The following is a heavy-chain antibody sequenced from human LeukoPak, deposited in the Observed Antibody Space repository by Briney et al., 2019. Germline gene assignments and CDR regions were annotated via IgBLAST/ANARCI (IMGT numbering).Heavy chain of an antibody. D-gene: IGHD3-10*01. V-gene: IGHV4-59*08. CDR3: ARHDTRGGAYDI. J-gene: IGHJ3*02. Sequence: PSETLSLTCTVSGASISSYYWSWIRQPPGKGLEYIGYIHYSGITNYNPSLKSRVTISVDTSKNQFSLRLSSVTAADTAVYYCARHDTRGGAYDIWGQGTRVTVSS. CDR2: IHYSGIT. CDR1: GASISSYY.